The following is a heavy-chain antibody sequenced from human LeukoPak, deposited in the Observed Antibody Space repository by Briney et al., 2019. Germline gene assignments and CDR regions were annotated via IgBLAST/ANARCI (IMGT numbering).Heavy chain of an antibody. CDR1: GFTFSSYW. D-gene: IGHD2-8*01. V-gene: IGHV3-7*01. J-gene: IGHJ5*02. CDR2: IKQDGSEK. Sequence: GGSLRLSCAASGFTFSSYWMNWDRQASGKGLEWVANIKQDGSEKQYVDSVKGRFTISRDNVQNSLYLQMNSLRAEDTAIYYCARGGTRTSPGVPWGQGTLVTVSS. CDR3: ARGGTRTSPGVP.